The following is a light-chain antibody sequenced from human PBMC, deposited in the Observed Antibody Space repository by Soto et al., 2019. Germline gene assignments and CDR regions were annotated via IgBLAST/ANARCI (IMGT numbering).Light chain of an antibody. Sequence: DIQMTQSRSTLSGSVGDRVTITCRASQTISSWLAWYQQKPGEAPKLLIYKASTLKSGVPSRFSGSGSGTEFTLTISSLQPDDFATYYCQHYNSYSEAFGQGTKVDIK. V-gene: IGKV1-5*03. CDR2: KAS. J-gene: IGKJ1*01. CDR1: QTISSW. CDR3: QHYNSYSEA.